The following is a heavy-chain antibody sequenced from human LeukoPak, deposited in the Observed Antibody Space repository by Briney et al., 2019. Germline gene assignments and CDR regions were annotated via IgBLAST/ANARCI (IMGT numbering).Heavy chain of an antibody. CDR2: ISGSGGST. CDR1: GFTFSSYA. Sequence: GGSLRLSCAASGFTFSSYAMSWVRQAPGKGLEWVSAISGSGGSTYYADSVKGRFTISRDNSKNTLYLQMNSLRAEDTAVYYCAKCPSSSWYNYYYYGMDVWGQGATVTVSS. D-gene: IGHD6-13*01. J-gene: IGHJ6*02. V-gene: IGHV3-23*01. CDR3: AKCPSSSWYNYYYYGMDV.